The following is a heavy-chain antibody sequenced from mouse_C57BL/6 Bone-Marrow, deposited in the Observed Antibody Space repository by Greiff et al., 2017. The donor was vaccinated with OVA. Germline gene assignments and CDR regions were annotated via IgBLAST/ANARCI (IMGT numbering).Heavy chain of an antibody. CDR2: INPSSGYT. J-gene: IGHJ2*01. Sequence: VQLQQSGAELARPGASVKMSCKASGYTFTSYTMHWVKQRPGQGLELIGYINPSSGYTKYNQKFKDKATLTADKSSSTAYMQLSSLTSEDSAVYYCASLYYYGSSSYFDYWGQGTTLTVSS. V-gene: IGHV1-4*01. CDR1: GYTFTSYT. CDR3: ASLYYYGSSSYFDY. D-gene: IGHD1-1*01.